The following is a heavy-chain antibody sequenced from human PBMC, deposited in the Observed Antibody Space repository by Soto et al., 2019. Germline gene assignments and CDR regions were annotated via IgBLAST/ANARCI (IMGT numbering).Heavy chain of an antibody. CDR3: WKSEDCHEGTFYCGDFHY. D-gene: IGHD2-21*01. J-gene: IGHJ4*02. V-gene: IGHV1-8*02. Sequence: QVQLVQSGAEVKKPGASVKVSCKASGYTFTNFDITWVRQAAGQGLVGRGRMKPNSGNTGYAQKFQGRVITTRNTSVYPAYMELFSLRPADMAVYYCWKSEDCHEGTFYCGDFHYWCEGTLVTVSS. CDR2: MKPNSGNT. CDR1: GYTFTNFD.